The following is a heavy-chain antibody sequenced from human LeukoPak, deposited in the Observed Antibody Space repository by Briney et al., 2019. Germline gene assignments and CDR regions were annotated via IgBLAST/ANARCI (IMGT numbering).Heavy chain of an antibody. V-gene: IGHV1-69*13. Sequence: SVTVSCKASGGTFSSYAISWVRQAPGQGLEWMGGIIPIFGTANYAQKFQGRVTITADESMSTAYMELSSLRSEDTAVYYCARTDCSGGSCYFFDPWGQGTLVTVSS. CDR1: GGTFSSYA. J-gene: IGHJ5*02. D-gene: IGHD2-15*01. CDR3: ARTDCSGGSCYFFDP. CDR2: IIPIFGTA.